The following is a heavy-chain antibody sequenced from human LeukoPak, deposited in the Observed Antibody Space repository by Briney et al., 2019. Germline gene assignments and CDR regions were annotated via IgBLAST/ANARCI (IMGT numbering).Heavy chain of an antibody. Sequence: ALVKVSCKASRYTFTSYYMPWVRQAPGQGLERMGIINPSGGSTSYAQKFQGRVTMTRDTSTSTVYMELSSLRSEDTAVYYCASSGSGSYHFDYWGQGTLVTFSS. D-gene: IGHD3-10*01. CDR3: ASSGSGSYHFDY. J-gene: IGHJ4*02. V-gene: IGHV1-46*01. CDR2: INPSGGST. CDR1: RYTFTSYY.